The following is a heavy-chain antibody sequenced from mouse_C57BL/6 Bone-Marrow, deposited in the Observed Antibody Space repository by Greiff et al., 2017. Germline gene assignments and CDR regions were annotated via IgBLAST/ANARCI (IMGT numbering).Heavy chain of an antibody. V-gene: IGHV1-81*01. CDR3: ASDGLLRGYFDV. CDR2: IYPRSGNT. J-gene: IGHJ1*03. D-gene: IGHD1-1*01. Sequence: QVQLKQSGAELARPGASVKLSCKASGYTFTSYGISWVKQRTGQGLEWIGEIYPRSGNTYHNEKFKGKATLTADKSSSTAYMELRSLTSEDSAVYFCASDGLLRGYFDVWGTGTTVTVSS. CDR1: GYTFTSYG.